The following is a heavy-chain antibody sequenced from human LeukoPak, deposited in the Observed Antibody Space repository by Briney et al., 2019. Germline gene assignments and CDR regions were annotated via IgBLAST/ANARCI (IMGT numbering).Heavy chain of an antibody. CDR2: ISSSSSYT. CDR1: GFTFSDYY. J-gene: IGHJ4*02. V-gene: IGHV3-11*06. D-gene: IGHD1-20*01. CDR3: ARDRSLTGAFDY. Sequence: GGSLRLSCAASGFTFSDYYMSWIRQAPGKGLEWVSYISSSSSYTNYADSVKGRFTISRDNAKNSLYLQMNSLRAEDTAVYYCARDRSLTGAFDYWGQGTLVTVSS.